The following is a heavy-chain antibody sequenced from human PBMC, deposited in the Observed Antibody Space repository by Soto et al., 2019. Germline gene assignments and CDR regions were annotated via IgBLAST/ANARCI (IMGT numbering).Heavy chain of an antibody. CDR2: IITIFGTA. V-gene: IGHV1-69*01. J-gene: IGHJ6*02. Sequence: QVQLVQSGAEVKKPGSSVKVSCKASGGTFSSYAISWVRQAPGHGLEWMGGIITIFGTANYAQKFKGRVTITADESTSTAYMELSSLRSEDTAVYYCARGGDIVAPYISVDGMDVWVQGTTVTFSS. CDR1: GGTFSSYA. D-gene: IGHD5-12*01. CDR3: ARGGDIVAPYISVDGMDV.